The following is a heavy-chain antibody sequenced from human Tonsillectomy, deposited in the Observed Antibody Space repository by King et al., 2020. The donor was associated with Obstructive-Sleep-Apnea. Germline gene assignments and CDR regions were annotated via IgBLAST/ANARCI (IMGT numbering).Heavy chain of an antibody. Sequence: TLKESGPTLVKPTQTLTLTCTFSGFSLSTSGVGVGWIRQPPGKALEWLALIYWEDYKRYSPSLKSRLTITKDTSKKQVVLTMTNMDPVDTATYYCARGAYVDSAMVDYDGMDVWGQGTTVTVSS. D-gene: IGHD5-18*01. CDR1: GFSLSTSGVG. V-gene: IGHV2-5*02. CDR2: IYWEDYK. CDR3: ARGAYVDSAMVDYDGMDV. J-gene: IGHJ6*02.